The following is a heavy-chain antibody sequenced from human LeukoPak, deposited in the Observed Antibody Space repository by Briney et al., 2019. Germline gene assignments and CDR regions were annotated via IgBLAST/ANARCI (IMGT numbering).Heavy chain of an antibody. CDR1: EFIFSDYW. D-gene: IGHD3-10*01. Sequence: GGSLRLSCVASEFIFSDYWMSWVRQAPGKGLEWVANIKQGGREEKYVGSVKGRFAISRDDAKSTLYLQMDSLSGDDTAVYYCAKDLFSGSGRAGNMDVWGKGTTVTVSS. J-gene: IGHJ6*03. CDR2: IKQGGREE. CDR3: AKDLFSGSGRAGNMDV. V-gene: IGHV3-7*03.